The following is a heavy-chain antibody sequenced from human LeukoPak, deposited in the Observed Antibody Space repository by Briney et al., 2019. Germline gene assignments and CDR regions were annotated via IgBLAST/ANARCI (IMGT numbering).Heavy chain of an antibody. V-gene: IGHV1-18*01. J-gene: IGHJ4*02. CDR3: ARVLAAAGAFDY. CDR2: ISAYNGNT. Sequence: ASVKVSCKPSGYTFTSYGISWVRQAPGQGLEWMGWISAYNGNTNYAQKLQGRVAMTTDTSTSTAYMELRSLRSDDPAVYYCARVLAAAGAFDYWGQGTLVTVSS. CDR1: GYTFTSYG. D-gene: IGHD6-13*01.